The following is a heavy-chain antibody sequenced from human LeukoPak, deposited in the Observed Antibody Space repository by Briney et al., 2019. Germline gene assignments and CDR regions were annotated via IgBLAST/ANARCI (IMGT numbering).Heavy chain of an antibody. J-gene: IGHJ4*02. CDR3: AREDQLVQGFDY. Sequence: GGSLRLSCAASGFTFSSHGMHWVRQAPGKGLEWVSYISSSGSTIYYADPVKGRFTISRDNAKNSLYLQMNSLRAEDTAVYYCAREDQLVQGFDYWGQGTLVTVSS. D-gene: IGHD6-6*01. CDR1: GFTFSSHG. CDR2: ISSSGSTI. V-gene: IGHV3-48*04.